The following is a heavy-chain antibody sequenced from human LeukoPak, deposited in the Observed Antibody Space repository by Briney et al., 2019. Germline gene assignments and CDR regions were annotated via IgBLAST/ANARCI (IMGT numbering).Heavy chain of an antibody. D-gene: IGHD2-2*01. Sequence: GGSLRLSCVASGFTFSTYRMNWVPQAPGKGLERVGTISPDGSDQYCVDSVKGRFTISRDNAKTSLYLQIISLRADDTALYFCARGIVVVVGSSDHFDYWGQGTLITVSS. V-gene: IGHV3-7*01. CDR3: ARGIVVVVGSSDHFDY. J-gene: IGHJ4*02. CDR1: GFTFSTYR. CDR2: ISPDGSDQ.